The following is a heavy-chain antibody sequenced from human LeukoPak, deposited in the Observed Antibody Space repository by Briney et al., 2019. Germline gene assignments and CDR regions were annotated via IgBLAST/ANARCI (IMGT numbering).Heavy chain of an antibody. Sequence: WGSLRLSCTASGFTFSSYSMNWVRQPPGKGLEWVSSINNSSSYKYYPDSVKCRFTITRDNAKNSLYLQMNSVRAEDTAVYYCARGGSRGYSGSYSCFDYWGQGNLATVSS. D-gene: IGHD1-26*01. CDR3: ARGGSRGYSGSYSCFDY. V-gene: IGHV3-21*01. CDR2: INNSSSYK. J-gene: IGHJ4*02. CDR1: GFTFSSYS.